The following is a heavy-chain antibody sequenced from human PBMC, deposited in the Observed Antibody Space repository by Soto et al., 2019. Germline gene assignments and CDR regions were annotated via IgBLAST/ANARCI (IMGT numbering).Heavy chain of an antibody. Sequence: QLQLQESCPGLVKPSETLSLTCTVSGGSISSSSYYWGWIRQPPGKGLEWIGSIYYIGRNYYNPSLKSRVTISVDTSKSQFSLKLSSVTAADTAVYYCARHNGSGYAFEIWGQGTMVTVSS. CDR3: ARHNGSGYAFEI. V-gene: IGHV4-39*01. D-gene: IGHD3-10*01. CDR2: IYYIGRN. J-gene: IGHJ3*02. CDR1: GGSISSSSYY.